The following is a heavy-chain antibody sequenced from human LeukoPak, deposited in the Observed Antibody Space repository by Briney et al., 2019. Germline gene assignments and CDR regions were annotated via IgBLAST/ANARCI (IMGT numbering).Heavy chain of an antibody. CDR2: IWCDGSKK. CDR3: AKGGLAAAGIDY. Sequence: GRSLRLSCAASGFTFRNYGMHWVRQAPDKGLEWVAIIWCDGSKKYYADSVRGRFTISRDNSKNTVSLQMNNLSPEDTAVYYCAKGGLAAAGIDYWGQGTLVTVSS. CDR1: GFTFRNYG. D-gene: IGHD6-13*01. V-gene: IGHV3-33*06. J-gene: IGHJ4*02.